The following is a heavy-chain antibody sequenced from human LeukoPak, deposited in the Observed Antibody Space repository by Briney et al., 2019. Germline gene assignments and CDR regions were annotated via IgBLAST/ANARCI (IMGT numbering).Heavy chain of an antibody. D-gene: IGHD5-18*01. V-gene: IGHV3-30*18. CDR3: AKEKYRGYSYGSGDY. J-gene: IGHJ4*02. CDR1: GFTFSSYG. CDR2: ISFDGRNK. Sequence: GGSLRLSCAASGFTFSSYGMHWVRQAPGKGLEWVAVISFDGRNKYFADSVKGRFTISRDNSKNTLYLQMNSLRAEDTAVYYCAKEKYRGYSYGSGDYWGQGTLVTVSS.